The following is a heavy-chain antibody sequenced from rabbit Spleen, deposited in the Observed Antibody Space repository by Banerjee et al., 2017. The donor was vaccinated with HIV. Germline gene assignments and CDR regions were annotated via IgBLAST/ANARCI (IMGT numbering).Heavy chain of an antibody. CDR1: GFSFSNGDW. V-gene: IGHV1S45*01. D-gene: IGHD7-1*01. Sequence: QEQLVESGGDLVKPEGSLTLTCTASGFSFSNGDWICWVRQAPGKGLEWIGCINTNSGSAYYATWAKGRFTNSKTSSTTVTLQVNSLTAADTATYFCARGDSRGVDSGYDLWGPGTLVTVS. J-gene: IGHJ3*01. CDR3: ARGDSRGVDSGYDL. CDR2: INTNSGSA.